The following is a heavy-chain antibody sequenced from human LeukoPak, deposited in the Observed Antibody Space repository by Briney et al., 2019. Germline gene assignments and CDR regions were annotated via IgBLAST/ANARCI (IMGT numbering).Heavy chain of an antibody. D-gene: IGHD2-21*02. CDR3: ARDCGGDWYSSWYFDL. CDR1: GGSISSGDYY. CDR2: IYYSGST. V-gene: IGHV4-30-4*01. J-gene: IGHJ2*01. Sequence: SQTLSLTCTVSGGSISSGDYYWSWIRQPPGKGLEWIGYIYYSGSTYYNPSLKSRVTISVDTSKNQFSLKLSSVTAADTAVYYCARDCGGDWYSSWYFDLWGRGTLVTVSS.